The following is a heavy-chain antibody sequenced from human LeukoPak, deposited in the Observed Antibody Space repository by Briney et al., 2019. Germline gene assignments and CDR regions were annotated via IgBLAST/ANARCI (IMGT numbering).Heavy chain of an antibody. Sequence: GGSLRLSCAASGFSFSSYGMHWVRQAPGKGLEWVAFIRYDGSNKYYADSVKDRFIISRDDSKNTLYLQMNSLRVEDTAVYYCASPASTDWPRPFDFWGQGALVTVSP. J-gene: IGHJ4*02. CDR1: GFSFSSYG. D-gene: IGHD3-9*01. V-gene: IGHV3-30*02. CDR2: IRYDGSNK. CDR3: ASPASTDWPRPFDF.